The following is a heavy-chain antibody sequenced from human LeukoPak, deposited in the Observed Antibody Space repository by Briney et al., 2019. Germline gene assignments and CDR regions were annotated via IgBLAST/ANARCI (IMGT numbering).Heavy chain of an antibody. V-gene: IGHV1-46*01. CDR2: INPSDGTT. D-gene: IGHD3-16*01. CDR1: GYTFTNYF. J-gene: IGHJ4*02. Sequence: ASVEVSCKTSGYTFTNYFVHWVRQAPGQGPGWMGLINPSDGTTVYTQSFQGRITMTRDTSTTTVYMELISLRADDTTVYFCLREEVGGHFDYWGQGALVTVSS. CDR3: LREEVGGHFDY.